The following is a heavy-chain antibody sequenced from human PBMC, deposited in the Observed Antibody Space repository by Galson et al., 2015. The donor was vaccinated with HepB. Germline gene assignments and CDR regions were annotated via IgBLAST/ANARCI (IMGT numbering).Heavy chain of an antibody. CDR3: AKDGGLSIVVVPGQYMDV. D-gene: IGHD2-21*01. J-gene: IGHJ6*03. Sequence: SLRLSCAASGFTCSSYGMHWVRQAPGKGLEWVAVISYDGRNKYYADSVKGRFTISRDNSKNTLYLQMNSLRAEDTAVYYCAKDGGLSIVVVPGQYMDVWGKGTTVTVSS. CDR2: ISYDGRNK. CDR1: GFTCSSYG. V-gene: IGHV3-30*18.